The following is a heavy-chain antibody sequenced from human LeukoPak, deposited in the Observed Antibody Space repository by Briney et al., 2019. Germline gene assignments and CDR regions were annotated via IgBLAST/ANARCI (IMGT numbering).Heavy chain of an antibody. D-gene: IGHD3-22*01. J-gene: IGHJ4*02. CDR2: ISYDGSNK. CDR1: GFTFSSYA. V-gene: IGHV3-30*04. CDR3: ARDKRLTPYYYDSSGNDY. Sequence: PGGSLRLSCAASGFTFSSYAMHWVRQAPGKGLEWVAVISYDGSNKYYADSVKGRFTISRDNSKNTLYLQMNSLRAEDTAVYYCARDKRLTPYYYDSSGNDYWGQGTLVTVSS.